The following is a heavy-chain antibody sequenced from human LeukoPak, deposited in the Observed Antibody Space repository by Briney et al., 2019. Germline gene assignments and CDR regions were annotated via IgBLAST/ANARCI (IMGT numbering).Heavy chain of an antibody. CDR2: IYXSAPT. CDR3: ARHVVVAAAGWFDP. V-gene: IGHV4-39*01. D-gene: IGHD6-13*01. Sequence: SXXLSLTCTVSGGSISSSSXXWGWLRQPRXXXXXXXVSIYXSAPTYSNPAREXXXXISVDTTKNKFSLKLSSVTAAETTVYYCARHVVVAAAGWFDPWGQGTLVTVSS. CDR1: GGSISSSSXX. J-gene: IGHJ5*02.